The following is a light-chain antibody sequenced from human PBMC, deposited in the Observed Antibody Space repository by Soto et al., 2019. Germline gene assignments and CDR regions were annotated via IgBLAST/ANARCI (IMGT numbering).Light chain of an antibody. V-gene: IGKV3-11*01. Sequence: EIVLTQSPATLSLSPGERATLSCRASQSVNSYLAWYQQKPGQAPRLLIYDASNRATGIPARFSGSGSGTDFTFTISSLEPEDFAVYYCQQRTGRSWTFGQGTKVDIK. J-gene: IGKJ1*01. CDR2: DAS. CDR3: QQRTGRSWT. CDR1: QSVNSY.